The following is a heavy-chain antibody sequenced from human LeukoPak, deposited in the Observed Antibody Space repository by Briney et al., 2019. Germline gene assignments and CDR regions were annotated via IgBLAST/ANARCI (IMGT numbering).Heavy chain of an antibody. V-gene: IGHV3-64D*09. J-gene: IGHJ4*02. CDR3: VKDVVHRSSWGGDY. CDR2: ISSNGGST. D-gene: IGHD6-13*01. CDR1: GFTFSRHA. Sequence: GGSLRLSCSGSGFTFSRHAMHWVRQAPGKGLECVSAISSNGGSTHYADSVKGRFSISRDNSKNTLYLQISSLRAEDTAVYYCVKDVVHRSSWGGDYWGQGTLVTVSS.